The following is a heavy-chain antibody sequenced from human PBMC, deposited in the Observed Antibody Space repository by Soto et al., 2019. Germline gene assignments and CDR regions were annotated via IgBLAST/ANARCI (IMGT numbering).Heavy chain of an antibody. J-gene: IGHJ6*03. D-gene: IGHD5-12*01. CDR1: GYTFTRYD. CDR2: MNPNSGNT. V-gene: IGHV1-8*01. CDR3: ARGRWVATIPYYYYYMDV. Sequence: GASVKVSCKASGYTFTRYDIIWVLQATGPGLEWMGWMNPNSGNTGYAQKFQGRVTMTRNTSISTAYMELSSLRSEDTAVYYCARGRWVATIPYYYYYMDVWGKGTTVTVSS.